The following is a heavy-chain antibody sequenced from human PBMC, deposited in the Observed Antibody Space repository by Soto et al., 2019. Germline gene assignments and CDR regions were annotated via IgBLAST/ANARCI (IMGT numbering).Heavy chain of an antibody. CDR1: GGSISSGDYY. CDR3: ARVAVPLYYYDSSGYYTDY. Sequence: SETLSLTCTVSGGSISSGDYYWSWIRQPPGKGLEWIGYIYYSGSTSYNPSLKSRVTISVDTSKNQFSVKLSSVTAADTAVYYCARVAVPLYYYDSSGYYTDYWGQGTLVTVSS. D-gene: IGHD3-22*01. V-gene: IGHV4-30-4*01. J-gene: IGHJ4*02. CDR2: IYYSGST.